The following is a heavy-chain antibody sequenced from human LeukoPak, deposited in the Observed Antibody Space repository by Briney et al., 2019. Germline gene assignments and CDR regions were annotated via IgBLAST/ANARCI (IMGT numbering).Heavy chain of an antibody. CDR3: AKRGAAGTWYFDY. CDR1: GFTFSSYA. J-gene: IGHJ4*02. D-gene: IGHD6-13*01. CDR2: ISGSGGST. V-gene: IGHV3-23*01. Sequence: GGSLRLSCAASGFTFSSYAMSWVRQASGKGLEWVSAISGSGGSTYYADSVKGRFTISRDNSKNTLYLQMNSLRAEDTAVYYCAKRGAAGTWYFDYWGQGTLVTVSS.